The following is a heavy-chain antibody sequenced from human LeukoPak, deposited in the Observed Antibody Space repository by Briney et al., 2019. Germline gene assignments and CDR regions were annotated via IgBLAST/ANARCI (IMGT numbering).Heavy chain of an antibody. D-gene: IGHD3-10*01. V-gene: IGHV3-20*04. CDR1: GFTFDDYG. CDR3: ARLWFGELKNWFDP. J-gene: IGHJ5*02. CDR2: INWNGGST. Sequence: PGGSLRLSRAASGFTFDDYGMSWVRQAPGKGLEWVSGINWNGGSTGYADSVKGRFTISRDNAKKSVYLQMNSLRSEDTSLYYCARLWFGELKNWFDPWGQGTLVTVSS.